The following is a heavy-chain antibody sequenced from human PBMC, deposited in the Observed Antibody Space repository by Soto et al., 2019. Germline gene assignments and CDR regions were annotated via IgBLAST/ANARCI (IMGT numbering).Heavy chain of an antibody. CDR3: AISRRWYNGLDV. D-gene: IGHD2-15*01. CDR1: GGSISSYY. CDR2: RYYSGIT. J-gene: IGHJ6*02. Sequence: SETLSLTCTVSGGSISSYYWSWIRQPPGKGLECVGCRYYSGITNSNPSLKSRVTISVDTSRNQFSLRLTSVTAADTAVYYCAISRRWYNGLDVWGQGTTVTVSS. V-gene: IGHV4-59*08.